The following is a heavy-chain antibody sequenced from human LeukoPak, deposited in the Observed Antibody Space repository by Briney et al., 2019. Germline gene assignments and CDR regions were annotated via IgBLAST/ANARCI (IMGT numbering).Heavy chain of an antibody. D-gene: IGHD2-2*01. V-gene: IGHV3-48*01. CDR3: ARGKVRDIVVVPADHLSCFDY. Sequence: SGGSLRLSCAASGFTFSSYSMNWVRQAPGKGLEWVSYISSSSSTIYYADSVKGRFTISRDNAKNSLYLQMNSLRAEDTAVYYCARGKVRDIVVVPADHLSCFDYWGQGTLVTVSS. CDR2: ISSSSSTI. J-gene: IGHJ4*02. CDR1: GFTFSSYS.